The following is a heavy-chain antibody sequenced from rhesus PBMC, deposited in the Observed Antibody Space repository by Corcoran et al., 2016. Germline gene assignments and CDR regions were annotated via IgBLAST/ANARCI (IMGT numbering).Heavy chain of an antibody. Sequence: QVQLQESGPGLVKPSETLSLTCAVSGSSISSGYYWSWIRQPPGKGLEWIGYITYSGSTSYNPSLKSRVTISRDTSKNQFSLKLSSVTAADTAVYYCARDYSGWPFDYWGQGVLVTVSS. CDR1: GSSISSGYY. CDR3: ARDYSGWPFDY. V-gene: IGHV4-122*02. J-gene: IGHJ4*01. D-gene: IGHD6-31*01. CDR2: ITYSGST.